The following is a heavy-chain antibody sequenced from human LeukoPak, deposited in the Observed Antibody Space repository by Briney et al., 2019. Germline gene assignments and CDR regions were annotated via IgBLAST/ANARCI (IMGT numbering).Heavy chain of an antibody. CDR2: INHSGST. D-gene: IGHD4-17*01. J-gene: IGHJ6*02. V-gene: IGHV4-34*01. CDR1: GGSFSGYY. Sequence: KPSETLSLTCAVYGGSFSGYYWSWIRQPPGKGLEWIGEINHSGSTNYNPSLKSRVTISVDTSKNQFSLKLSSVTAADTAVYYCARGLRLRPLYYYYYYYGMDVWGQGTTATVSS. CDR3: ARGLRLRPLYYYYYYYGMDV.